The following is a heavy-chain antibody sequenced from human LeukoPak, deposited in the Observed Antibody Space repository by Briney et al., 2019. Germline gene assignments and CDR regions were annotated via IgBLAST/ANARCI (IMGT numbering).Heavy chain of an antibody. D-gene: IGHD1-26*01. CDR1: GFTVSSNY. V-gene: IGHV3-53*01. Sequence: GGSLRLSCAASGFTVSSNYMSWVRQAPGKGLEWVSVIYSGGSTYYADSVKGRFTISGDNSKNTLYLQMNSLRAEDTAVYYCAREGSAPVEGAFDIWGQGTMVTVSS. CDR3: AREGSAPVEGAFDI. CDR2: IYSGGST. J-gene: IGHJ3*02.